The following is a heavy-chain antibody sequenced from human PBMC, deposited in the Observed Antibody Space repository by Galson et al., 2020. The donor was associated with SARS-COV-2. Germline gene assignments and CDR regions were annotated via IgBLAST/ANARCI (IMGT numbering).Heavy chain of an antibody. V-gene: IGHV4-34*01. J-gene: IGHJ6*02. CDR3: ARRMVRGVYSYYYYYGMDV. D-gene: IGHD3-10*01. Sequence: ETSETLSLSCAVYGGSFSDHYWSWIRQPPGKGLEWIGEINHGGSTNYNPSLKSRVTISVDTSKNQFSLKLSSVTAADTAVYYCARRMVRGVYSYYYYYGMDVWGQGTTVTVSS. CDR2: INHGGST. CDR1: GGSFSDHY.